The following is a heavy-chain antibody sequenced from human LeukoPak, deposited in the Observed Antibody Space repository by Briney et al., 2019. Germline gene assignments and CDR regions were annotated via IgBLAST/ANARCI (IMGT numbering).Heavy chain of an antibody. D-gene: IGHD2-21*02. Sequence: GECLKSSCEGSGYTFTSWIGWVRQMPVKGLEWMGSIYPGDSDTKYSPSFQGQVTISVDKSTNTAYLQWKSLKASDTAMYYCARGDVVRGVSWFDSWGQGALVTVSS. CDR3: ARGDVVRGVSWFDS. V-gene: IGHV5-51*01. CDR2: IYPGDSDT. CDR1: GYTFTSW. J-gene: IGHJ5*01.